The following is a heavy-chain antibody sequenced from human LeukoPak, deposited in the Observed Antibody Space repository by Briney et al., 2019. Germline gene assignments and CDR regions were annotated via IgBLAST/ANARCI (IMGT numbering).Heavy chain of an antibody. CDR2: MNPNSGNT. V-gene: IGHV1-8*03. D-gene: IGHD1-26*01. Sequence: ASVKVSCKASGYTFTRYDINWVRQATGQGGEWMGWMNPNSGNTGYAQKFQGRVTITRNTSISTAYMELSSLRSEDTAVYYCARAGYSGSHDAFDIWGQGTMVTVSS. J-gene: IGHJ3*02. CDR1: GYTFTRYD. CDR3: ARAGYSGSHDAFDI.